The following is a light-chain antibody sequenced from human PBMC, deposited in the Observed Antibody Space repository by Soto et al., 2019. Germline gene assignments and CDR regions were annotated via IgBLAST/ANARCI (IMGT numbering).Light chain of an antibody. CDR3: QQTYSNPRK. J-gene: IGKJ1*01. V-gene: IGKV1-39*01. Sequence: DIQMTQSPSSLSASVGDRVTITCRASQSIRTYLNWYQQKPGKAPKFLIYAASTLQSGVPSRFSGSGSGTDFTLTISSLQPEDFATYYCQQTYSNPRKFGQGTKVEIK. CDR1: QSIRTY. CDR2: AAS.